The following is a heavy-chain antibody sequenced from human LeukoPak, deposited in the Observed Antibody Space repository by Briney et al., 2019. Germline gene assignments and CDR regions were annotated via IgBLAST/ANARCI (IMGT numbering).Heavy chain of an antibody. CDR1: GLAFRIYA. CDR3: GKDPNGDYIGSFDF. Sequence: GGSLRLSCVASGLAFRIYALTWVSQAPGKGLEWVSDITGRGGDIRYADSVKGRFTISRDNSENTLYLQMNSLRAEDTAVYYCGKDPNGDYIGSFDFWGQGTMVTVSS. J-gene: IGHJ3*01. D-gene: IGHD4-17*01. CDR2: ITGRGGDI. V-gene: IGHV3-23*01.